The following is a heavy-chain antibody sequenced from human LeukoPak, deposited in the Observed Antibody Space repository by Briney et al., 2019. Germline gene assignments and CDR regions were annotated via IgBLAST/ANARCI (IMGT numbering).Heavy chain of an antibody. V-gene: IGHV7-4-1*02. Sequence: ASVKVSCKASGYTFTSYGLNWVRQAPGQGLEWMGWISTNTGNPTYAQGFTGRFVFSLDTSVSTAYLQISSLKAEDTAVYYCARSVTPQYFQHWGQGTLVTVSS. CDR3: ARSVTPQYFQH. CDR2: ISTNTGNP. J-gene: IGHJ1*01. CDR1: GYTFTSYG. D-gene: IGHD4-17*01.